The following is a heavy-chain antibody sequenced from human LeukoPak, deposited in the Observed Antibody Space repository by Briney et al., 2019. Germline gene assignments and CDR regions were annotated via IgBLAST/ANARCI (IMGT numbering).Heavy chain of an antibody. CDR2: IYYSGST. Sequence: SETLSLTCAVYGGSFSGYYWSWIRQPPGKGLEWIGYIYYSGSTNYNPSLKSRVTISVDTSKNQFSLKLSSVTAADTAAYYCARTPRISGYYYYYMDVWGKGTTVTVSS. D-gene: IGHD2/OR15-2a*01. J-gene: IGHJ6*03. CDR3: ARTPRISGYYYYYMDV. CDR1: GGSFSGYY. V-gene: IGHV4-59*01.